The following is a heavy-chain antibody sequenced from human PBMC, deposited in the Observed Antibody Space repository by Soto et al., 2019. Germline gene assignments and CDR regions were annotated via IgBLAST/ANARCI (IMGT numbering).Heavy chain of an antibody. V-gene: IGHV3-30-3*01. CDR2: ISYDGSNK. D-gene: IGHD3-3*01. Sequence: GGSLRLSCAASGFTFSSYAMHWVRQAPGKGLEWVAVISYDGSNKYYADSVKGRFTISRDNSKNTLYLQMNSLRAEDTAVYYCARGYDFWSGYYNAVGYYYGMDVWGQGTTVTVSS. CDR3: ARGYDFWSGYYNAVGYYYGMDV. J-gene: IGHJ6*02. CDR1: GFTFSSYA.